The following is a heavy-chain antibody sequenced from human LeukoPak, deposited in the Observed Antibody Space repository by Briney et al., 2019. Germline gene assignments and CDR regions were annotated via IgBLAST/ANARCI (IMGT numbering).Heavy chain of an antibody. V-gene: IGHV4-39*01. CDR3: ARRGPYYDFWSGYPGTDAFDI. Sequence: SETLSLTCTVSGGSISSSSYYWGWIRQPPGKGLEWIGSIYYSGSTYYNPSLKSRVTISVDTSKNQFSLKLSSVTAADTAVYYCARRGPYYDFWSGYPGTDAFDIWGQGTMVTVSS. CDR2: IYYSGST. D-gene: IGHD3-3*01. J-gene: IGHJ3*02. CDR1: GGSISSSSYY.